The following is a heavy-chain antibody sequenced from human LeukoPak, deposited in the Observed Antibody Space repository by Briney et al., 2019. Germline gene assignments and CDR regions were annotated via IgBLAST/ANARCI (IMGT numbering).Heavy chain of an antibody. Sequence: GGSLRLSCAASGFTFSSYWMSWVRQAPGKGLEWVANIKQDGSEKYYVDSVKGRFTISRDNAKNSLYLQMNSLRAEDTAVYYCARDAYIAAAGTFYFDYWGQGTLVTVSS. J-gene: IGHJ4*02. V-gene: IGHV3-7*01. D-gene: IGHD6-13*01. CDR2: IKQDGSEK. CDR3: ARDAYIAAAGTFYFDY. CDR1: GFTFSSYW.